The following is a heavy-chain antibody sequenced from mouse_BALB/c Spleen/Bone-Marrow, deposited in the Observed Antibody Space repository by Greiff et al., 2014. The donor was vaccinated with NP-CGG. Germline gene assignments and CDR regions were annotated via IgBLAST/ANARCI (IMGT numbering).Heavy chain of an antibody. CDR2: SRNKANDYTT. J-gene: IGHJ4*01. CDR3: ARDYYYGAMDY. D-gene: IGHD1-1*01. Sequence: EVKLMESGGGLVQPGGSLRLSCATSGFTFSDFYMEWVRQPPGERLEWIAASRNKANDYTTEYSASVKGRFIVSRDTSQSILYLQMNALRAEDTAIYYCARDYYYGAMDYWGQGTSVTVSS. V-gene: IGHV7-1*02. CDR1: GFTFSDFY.